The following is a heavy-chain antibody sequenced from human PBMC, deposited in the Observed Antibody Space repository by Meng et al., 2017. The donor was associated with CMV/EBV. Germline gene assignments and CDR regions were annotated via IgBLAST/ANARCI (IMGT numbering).Heavy chain of an antibody. D-gene: IGHD2-2*01. Sequence: KISCAASGFTFSSYTISWVRQAPGQGLEWMGRIIPILGIANYAQKFQGRVTITADKSTSTAYMELSSLRSEDTAVYYCARSIVVVPAAFDYWGQGTLVTVSS. CDR2: IIPILGIA. CDR1: GFTFSSYT. J-gene: IGHJ4*02. V-gene: IGHV1-69*02. CDR3: ARSIVVVPAAFDY.